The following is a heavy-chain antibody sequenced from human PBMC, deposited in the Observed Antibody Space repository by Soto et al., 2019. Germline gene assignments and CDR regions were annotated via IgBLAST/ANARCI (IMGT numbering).Heavy chain of an antibody. J-gene: IGHJ3*02. CDR1: GGSISSSSYY. CDR2: IYYSGST. D-gene: IGHD2-15*01. Sequence: SETLSLTCTVSGGSISSSSYYWGWIRQPPGKGLEWIGSIYYSGSTYYNPSLKSRVTISVDTSKNQFSLKLSSVTAADTAVYYCARYCSGGSCRHDAFDIWGQGTMVTVSS. CDR3: ARYCSGGSCRHDAFDI. V-gene: IGHV4-39*01.